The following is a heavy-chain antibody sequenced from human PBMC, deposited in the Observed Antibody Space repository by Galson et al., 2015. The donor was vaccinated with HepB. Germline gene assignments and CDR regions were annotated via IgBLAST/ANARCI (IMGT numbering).Heavy chain of an antibody. V-gene: IGHV3-11*06. Sequence: SLRLSCAASGFTFSDYYMSWIRQAPGKGLEWVSYISSSSSYTNYADSVKGRFTISRDNAKNSLYLQMNSLRAEDTAVYYCARAGGGYSSGWYVGEVQFDYWGQGTLVTVSS. D-gene: IGHD6-19*01. CDR1: GFTFSDYY. J-gene: IGHJ4*02. CDR3: ARAGGGYSSGWYVGEVQFDY. CDR2: ISSSSSYT.